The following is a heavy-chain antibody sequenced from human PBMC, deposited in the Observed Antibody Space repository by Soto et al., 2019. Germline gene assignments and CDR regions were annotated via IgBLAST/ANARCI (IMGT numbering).Heavy chain of an antibody. CDR1: GFTFSSYA. J-gene: IGHJ4*02. CDR2: ISGSGGST. Sequence: GGSLRLSGAASGFTFSSYAMSWVRQAPGKGLEWVSAISGSGGSTYYADSVKGRFTISRDNSKNTLYLQMNSLRAEDTAVYYCAKTHLGATTVIDYWGQGTLVTVSS. CDR3: AKTHLGATTVIDY. V-gene: IGHV3-23*01. D-gene: IGHD1-26*01.